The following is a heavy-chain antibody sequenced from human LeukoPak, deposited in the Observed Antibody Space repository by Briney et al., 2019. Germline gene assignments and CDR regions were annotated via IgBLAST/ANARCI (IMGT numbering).Heavy chain of an antibody. CDR1: GDSISYESYY. CDR2: IYRGRT. V-gene: IGHV4-30-2*01. Sequence: PSETLSLTCAVSGDSISYESYYWNWIRQAPRKGPEWIGNIYRGRTRLNPSYTSRVAISVDMSKSQVSLSLTSVTAADTAIYYCAGEGEYGQSYSWGQGVLVVVSA. D-gene: IGHD4-17*01. J-gene: IGHJ5*02. CDR3: AGEGEYGQSYS.